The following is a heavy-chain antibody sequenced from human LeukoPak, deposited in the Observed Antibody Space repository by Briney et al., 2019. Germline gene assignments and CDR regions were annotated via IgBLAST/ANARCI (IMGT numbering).Heavy chain of an antibody. V-gene: IGHV1-2*02. Sequence: ASVNVSCKASGYTFNGYYIHWVRQAPGQGLEWMGWINPNSGGTNYAQKFQGRVTMTRDTSISTAYMELSRLRSDDTAVYYCARPIAAAGPADFQHWGQGTLVTVSS. J-gene: IGHJ1*01. D-gene: IGHD6-13*01. CDR1: GYTFNGYY. CDR3: ARPIAAAGPADFQH. CDR2: INPNSGGT.